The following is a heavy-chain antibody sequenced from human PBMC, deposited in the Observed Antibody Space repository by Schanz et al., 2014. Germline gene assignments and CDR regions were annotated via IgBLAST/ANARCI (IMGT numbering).Heavy chain of an antibody. J-gene: IGHJ2*01. CDR3: ARDTTWRLDL. D-gene: IGHD1-1*01. Sequence: QVQLQESGPGLVKPSQTLSLTCTVSGGSISSATYYWSWVRQPAGKGLEWIGRIYSRGSSTYNPSRKTRVPISRDTSNNHFSLKLNSVTAADTAVYYCARDTTWRLDLWGRGTLVTVSS. V-gene: IGHV4-61*02. CDR2: IYSRGSS. CDR1: GGSISSATYY.